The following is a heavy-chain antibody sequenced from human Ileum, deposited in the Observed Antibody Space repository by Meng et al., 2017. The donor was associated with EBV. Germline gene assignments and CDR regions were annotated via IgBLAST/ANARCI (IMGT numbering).Heavy chain of an antibody. CDR2: IYHSGIT. J-gene: IGHJ4*02. CDR1: GGSISSSNW. Sequence: VPLQQSGPGLVKPAGPLSLTCAVSGGSISSSNWWSWVRQPPGKGLEWIGKIYHSGITIYNPSLKSRVTMSVDNSKNQFSLKLNSMTAADTAVYYCARDPTGGEDHQRVWGQGTLVTVSS. D-gene: IGHD1-14*01. CDR3: ARDPTGGEDHQRV. V-gene: IGHV4-4*02.